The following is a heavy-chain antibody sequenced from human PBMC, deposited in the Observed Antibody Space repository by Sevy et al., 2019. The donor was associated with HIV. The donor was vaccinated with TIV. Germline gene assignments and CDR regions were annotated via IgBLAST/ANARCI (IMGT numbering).Heavy chain of an antibody. CDR2: LSFGCGEI. V-gene: IGHV3-23*01. Sequence: GGSRLSCAASGFTFIKYSMSWVRQPPGKGLEWVSTLSFGCGEINYADSVKGRFTISRDNSKNSVYLQMNNLRPEDTAVYYCAREGCTKPHDYWGQGTLVTVSS. J-gene: IGHJ4*02. CDR1: GFTFIKYS. D-gene: IGHD2-8*01. CDR3: AREGCTKPHDY.